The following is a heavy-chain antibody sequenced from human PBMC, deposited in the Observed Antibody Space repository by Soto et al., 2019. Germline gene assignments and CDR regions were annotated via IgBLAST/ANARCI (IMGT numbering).Heavy chain of an antibody. CDR2: IIPIFGTA. D-gene: IGHD2-15*01. J-gene: IGHJ6*02. V-gene: IGHV1-69*01. CDR3: ARSQGGSSSLVIYYYYYYGMDV. CDR1: GGTFSSYA. Sequence: QVQLVQSGAEVKKPGSSVKVSCKAPGGTFSSYAISWVRQAPGQGREWMGGIIPIFGTANYAQKFQGRVTITADESTSTGYMELSSLRSEDTAVYYCARSQGGSSSLVIYYYYYYGMDVWGQGTTVTVSS.